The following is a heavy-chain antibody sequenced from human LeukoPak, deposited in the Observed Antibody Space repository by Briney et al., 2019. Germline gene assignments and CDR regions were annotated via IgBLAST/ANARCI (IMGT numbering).Heavy chain of an antibody. V-gene: IGHV3-7*03. CDR2: IKQDGSEK. D-gene: IGHD3-10*01. J-gene: IGHJ4*02. Sequence: GGSLRLSCAASGFTFSSYWMSWVRQAPGKGLEWVANIKQDGSEKYYVDSVKGRFTISRDNAKNSLYLQMNSLRAEDTAVYYCAREREGDYYGSGSYFDYWGQGTLVTVSS. CDR1: GFTFSSYW. CDR3: AREREGDYYGSGSYFDY.